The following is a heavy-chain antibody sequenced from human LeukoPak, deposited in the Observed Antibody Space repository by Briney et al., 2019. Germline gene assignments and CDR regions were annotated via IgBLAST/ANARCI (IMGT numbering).Heavy chain of an antibody. CDR3: ARVRYSSSYYYYYYYMDV. V-gene: IGHV4-34*01. Sequence: SETLSLTCAVYGGSFSGYYWSWIRQPPGKGLEWIGEINHSGSTNYNPSLKSRVTISVDTSKNQFSLKLSSVTAADTAAYYCARVRYSSSYYYYYYYMDVWGKGTTVTVSS. CDR1: GGSFSGYY. J-gene: IGHJ6*03. CDR2: INHSGST. D-gene: IGHD6-6*01.